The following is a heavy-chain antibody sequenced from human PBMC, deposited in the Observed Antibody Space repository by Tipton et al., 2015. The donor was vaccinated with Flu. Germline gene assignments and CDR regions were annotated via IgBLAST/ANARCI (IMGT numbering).Heavy chain of an antibody. CDR1: GYSISSGYY. CDR3: ASALGGSDAH. Sequence: AGLVKPSETLSLTCAVSGYSISSGYYWGWLRQPPGKGLEWVANINQDGSQIYYLDSVKDRFTISRDNVINSLYLQMSTLSAEDMAVYYCASALGGSDAHWGQGTLVTVSS. CDR2: INQDGSQI. J-gene: IGHJ4*02. V-gene: IGHV3-7*01. D-gene: IGHD2-2*01.